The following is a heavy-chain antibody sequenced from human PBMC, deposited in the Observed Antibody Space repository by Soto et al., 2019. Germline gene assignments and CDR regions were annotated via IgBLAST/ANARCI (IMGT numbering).Heavy chain of an antibody. CDR1: GGSISSYY. CDR2: IYYSGIT. Sequence: PSETLSLTCTVSGGSISSYYWSWIRQPPGKGLEWIGYIYYSGITDYNPSLKSRVTISVDTSKNQFSLKLSSVTAADTAVYYCARVTGRYYYGMDVWGQGTTVTVSS. J-gene: IGHJ6*02. CDR3: ARVTGRYYYGMDV. V-gene: IGHV4-59*12.